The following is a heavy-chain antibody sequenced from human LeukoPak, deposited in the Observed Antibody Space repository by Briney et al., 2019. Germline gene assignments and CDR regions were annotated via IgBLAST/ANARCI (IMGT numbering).Heavy chain of an antibody. Sequence: PGGSLRLSCVVSGVTFSSFGMHWVRQAPGKGLEWVAFISYGGRNDYYADSVEGRFTISRDNSKNTLYLQMNSLRAEDTAVYYCGSGNYLVYWGQGTLVTVSP. CDR2: ISYGGRND. D-gene: IGHD1-26*01. J-gene: IGHJ4*02. CDR3: GSGNYLVY. V-gene: IGHV3-30*03. CDR1: GVTFSSFG.